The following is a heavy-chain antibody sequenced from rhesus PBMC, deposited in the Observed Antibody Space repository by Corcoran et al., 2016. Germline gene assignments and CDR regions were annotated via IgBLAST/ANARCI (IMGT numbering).Heavy chain of an antibody. V-gene: IGHV1-151*01. J-gene: IGHJ5-1*01. CDR1: GYTFSISA. CDR2: IFPHVGKN. Sequence: QVQLVQSGAEVKKPGASVKLSCKASGYTFSISAISWVRQAPGQGLEGMGGIFPHVGKNNAAQKFRGSETITANTSTSTAYMELSSLRSEDTAVYYCARGGGSWDRFDVWGPGVLVTVSS. D-gene: IGHD6-25*01. CDR3: ARGGGSWDRFDV.